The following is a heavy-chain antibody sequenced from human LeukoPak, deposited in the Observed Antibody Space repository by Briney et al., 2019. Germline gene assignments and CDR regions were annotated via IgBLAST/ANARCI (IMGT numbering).Heavy chain of an antibody. J-gene: IGHJ4*02. V-gene: IGHV3-30*02. CDR2: IRSDGSKE. CDR1: GFTFSSYG. CDR3: ARDPPRTIAAAGTSVNY. Sequence: GGSLRLSCAASGFTFSSYGMHWVRQAPGKGLEWVAYIRSDGSKEYHADSVKGRFIISRDNSKNTLYLQMNSLRAEDTAVYYCARDPPRTIAAAGTSVNYWGQGTLVAVSS. D-gene: IGHD6-13*01.